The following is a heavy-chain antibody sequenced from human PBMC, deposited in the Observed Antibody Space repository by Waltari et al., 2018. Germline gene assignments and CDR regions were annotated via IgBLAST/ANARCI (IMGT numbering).Heavy chain of an antibody. Sequence: QVQLVESGGGVVQPGGSLRLSCAASGFTFSSYGMHWVRQAPGKGLEWVAFIRYDGSNKYYADSVKGRFTISRDNSKNTLYLQMNSLRAEDTAVYYCAKDSSLENSSGWLYYFDYWGQGTLVTVSS. V-gene: IGHV3-30*02. CDR1: GFTFSSYG. J-gene: IGHJ4*02. CDR2: IRYDGSNK. D-gene: IGHD6-19*01. CDR3: AKDSSLENSSGWLYYFDY.